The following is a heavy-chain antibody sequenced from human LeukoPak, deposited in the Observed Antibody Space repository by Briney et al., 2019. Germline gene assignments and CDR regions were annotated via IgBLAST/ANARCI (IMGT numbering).Heavy chain of an antibody. CDR3: AIDPGYISGGRGDHGWSFDY. V-gene: IGHV3-33*01. J-gene: IGHJ4*02. Sequence: GRSLRLSCTASGFTFSSYAMHWVRQAPGKGLEWVALIWYDGSNKFYADSVKGRFTISRDNSKNTMYLQMNSLRAEDTAVYYCAIDPGYISGGRGDHGWSFDYWGQGTLVTVSS. D-gene: IGHD4-17*01. CDR1: GFTFSSYA. CDR2: IWYDGSNK.